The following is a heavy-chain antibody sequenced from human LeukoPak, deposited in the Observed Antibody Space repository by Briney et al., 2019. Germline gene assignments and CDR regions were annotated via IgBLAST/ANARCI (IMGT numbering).Heavy chain of an antibody. Sequence: PSETLSLTCTVSGYSFTMGYSWAWIGQPPGKGREWLGGIYHSGSPSYNLSLKSRVTISVDTSKNQFSLKLSSVTAADTAVYYCAREPRFDSSGYYSDYWGQGTLVTVSS. CDR2: IYHSGSP. J-gene: IGHJ4*02. CDR1: GYSFTMGYS. V-gene: IGHV4-38-2*02. D-gene: IGHD3-22*01. CDR3: AREPRFDSSGYYSDY.